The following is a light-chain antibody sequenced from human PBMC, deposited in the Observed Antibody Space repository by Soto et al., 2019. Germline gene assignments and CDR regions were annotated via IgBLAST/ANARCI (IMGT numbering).Light chain of an antibody. Sequence: EIVLPQSPGTLSLSPGERVTVSCRASQSLPTKALAWYQQKPGQTPRLLIYGASTRDTAIPDRFNGSGSGTDFTLTISRVEPEDFAVYYCQQYGDLPLSFGPGTKVDIK. CDR2: GAS. CDR1: QSLPTKA. V-gene: IGKV3-20*01. J-gene: IGKJ3*01. CDR3: QQYGDLPLS.